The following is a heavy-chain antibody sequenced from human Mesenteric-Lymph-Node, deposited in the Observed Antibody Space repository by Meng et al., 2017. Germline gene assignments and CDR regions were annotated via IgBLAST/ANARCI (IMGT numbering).Heavy chain of an antibody. D-gene: IGHD3-10*01. V-gene: IGHV1-2*06. J-gene: IGHJ3*02. CDR3: ARDGGFTMVRGRGVMAAFDI. CDR2: INPNSGGT. Sequence: ASVKVSCKASGYTFTGYYMHWVRQAPGQGLEWMGRINPNSGGTNYAQKFQGRVTMTRDTSISTAYMELSRLRSDDTAVYYCARDGGFTMVRGRGVMAAFDIWGQGTMVTVSS. CDR1: GYTFTGYY.